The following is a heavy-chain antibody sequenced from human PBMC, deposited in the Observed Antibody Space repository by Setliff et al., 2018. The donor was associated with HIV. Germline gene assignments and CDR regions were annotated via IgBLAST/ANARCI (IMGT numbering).Heavy chain of an antibody. D-gene: IGHD1-26*01. V-gene: IGHV4-34*01. Sequence: KPSETLSLTCAVYGGPFSNYYWSWIRQSPGEGLEWIGEINHGGSTNYNPSLKSRVTMSVEASKNQFSLQLASVTAADTAVYYCARSGNISTDYSYYSYFMDVWGGGTTVTVSS. J-gene: IGHJ6*03. CDR2: INHGGST. CDR1: GGPFSNYY. CDR3: ARSGNISTDYSYYSYFMDV.